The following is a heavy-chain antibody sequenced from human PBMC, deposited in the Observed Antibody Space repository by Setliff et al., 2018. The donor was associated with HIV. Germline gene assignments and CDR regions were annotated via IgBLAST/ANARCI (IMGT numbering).Heavy chain of an antibody. CDR1: GLSFSSYV. Sequence: GGSLRLSCAASGLSFSSYVMSWVRQAPGKGLEWVSGISGSGGSTYYADSVKGRFTISRDNSKNKVYLQMNNLRAEDTAVYHCATDSSGYPPGGAFDIWGQGTMVTVSS. D-gene: IGHD3-22*01. J-gene: IGHJ3*02. V-gene: IGHV3-23*01. CDR3: ATDSSGYPPGGAFDI. CDR2: ISGSGGST.